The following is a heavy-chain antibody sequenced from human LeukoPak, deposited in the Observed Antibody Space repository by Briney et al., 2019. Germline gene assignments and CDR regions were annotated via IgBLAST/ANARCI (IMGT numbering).Heavy chain of an antibody. D-gene: IGHD2-2*01. CDR2: IYHSGST. Sequence: SQTLSLTCTVSGGSISSGDYYWGWIRQPPGKGLEWIGSIYHSGSTYYNPSLKSRVTISVDTSKNQFSLKLSSVTAADTAVYYCARHYCSSTSRPYYFDYWGQGTLVTVSS. CDR1: GGSISSGDYY. J-gene: IGHJ4*02. CDR3: ARHYCSSTSRPYYFDY. V-gene: IGHV4-39*01.